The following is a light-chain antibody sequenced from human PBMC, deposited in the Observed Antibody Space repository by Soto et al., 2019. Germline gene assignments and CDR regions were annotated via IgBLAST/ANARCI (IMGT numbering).Light chain of an antibody. Sequence: QSALTQPASVSGSPGQSITISCTGTSSDVGSYNLVSWYQQHPGKAPKLMISDVTKRPSGLSNRFSGSKSGNTASLTISGLQAEDEGNYYCCSYAGYSTYIFGTATKVNVL. V-gene: IGLV2-23*02. CDR3: CSYAGYSTYI. J-gene: IGLJ1*01. CDR1: SSDVGSYNL. CDR2: DVT.